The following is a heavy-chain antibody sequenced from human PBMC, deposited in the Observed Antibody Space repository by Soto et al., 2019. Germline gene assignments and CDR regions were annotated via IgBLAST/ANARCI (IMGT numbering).Heavy chain of an antibody. CDR2: FDPEDGET. Sequence: ASVKVSCKVSGYTLTELSMHWVRHAPGKGLEWMGGFDPEDGETIYAQKFQGRVTMTEDTSTDTAYMELSSLRSEDTAVYYCATDRDSSGWYLFDYRAQGTPVPVSS. CDR3: ATDRDSSGWYLFDY. CDR1: GYTLTELS. D-gene: IGHD6-19*01. J-gene: IGHJ4*02. V-gene: IGHV1-24*01.